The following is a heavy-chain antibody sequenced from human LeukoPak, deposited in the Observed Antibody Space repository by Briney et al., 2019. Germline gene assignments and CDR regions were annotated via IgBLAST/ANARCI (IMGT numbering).Heavy chain of an antibody. Sequence: SETLSLTCTVSGGSISSYYWSWIRQPPGKGLEWIGYIYYSGSTNYNPSLKSQVTISVDTSKNQFSLKLTSVTAADTAVYYCARVENSGYVYLHYWGQGTLVTVSS. J-gene: IGHJ4*02. D-gene: IGHD5-12*01. V-gene: IGHV4-59*01. CDR2: IYYSGST. CDR1: GGSISSYY. CDR3: ARVENSGYVYLHY.